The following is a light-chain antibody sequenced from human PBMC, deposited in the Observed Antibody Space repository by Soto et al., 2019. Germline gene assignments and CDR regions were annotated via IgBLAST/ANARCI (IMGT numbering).Light chain of an antibody. CDR2: DVS. CDR3: SSYTSSSTPLYV. Sequence: QSALTQPASVSGSPGQSITISCTGTSSDVCGYNYVSWYQQHPGKAPKLMIYDVSNRPSGVSNRFSGSKSGNTASLTISGLQAEDEADYYCSSYTSSSTPLYVFGTGTKVT. V-gene: IGLV2-14*01. J-gene: IGLJ1*01. CDR1: SSDVCGYNY.